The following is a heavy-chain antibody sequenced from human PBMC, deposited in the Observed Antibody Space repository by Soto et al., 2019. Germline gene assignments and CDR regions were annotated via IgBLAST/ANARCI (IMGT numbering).Heavy chain of an antibody. J-gene: IGHJ5*02. CDR1: GYPFTSYA. CDR2: INAGNGNT. D-gene: IGHD3-22*01. CDR3: ARGPHYDSPQFDP. V-gene: IGHV1-3*01. Sequence: ASVKVSCKASGYPFTSYAMHWVRQAPGQRLEWMGWINAGNGNTKYSQKFQGRVTITRDTSASTAYMELSSLRSEDTAVYYCARGPHYDSPQFDPWGQGTLVTVSS.